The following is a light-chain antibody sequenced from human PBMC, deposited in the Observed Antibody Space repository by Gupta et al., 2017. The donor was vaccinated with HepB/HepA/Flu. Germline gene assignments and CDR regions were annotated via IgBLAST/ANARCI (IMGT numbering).Light chain of an antibody. CDR1: QNSSSY. Sequence: EIVLTQSPATLSLSPGERATLPCSARQNSSSYLAWYQQKPGQSPRLLIYDTSSRDTGTPARFSGSGSGTDLTLTISSREPEDFAVYYCQQRSNWPPFTFGQGTRLELK. J-gene: IGKJ5*01. CDR2: DTS. V-gene: IGKV3-11*01. CDR3: QQRSNWPPFT.